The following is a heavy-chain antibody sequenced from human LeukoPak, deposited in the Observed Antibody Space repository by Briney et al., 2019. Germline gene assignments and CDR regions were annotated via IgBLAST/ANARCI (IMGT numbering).Heavy chain of an antibody. CDR1: GFTFSNNW. CDR2: INSDGRTT. D-gene: IGHD2-2*02. J-gene: IGHJ5*02. V-gene: IGHV3-74*01. Sequence: GGSLRLSCAASGFTFSNNWMHWVRQAPGKGLVWVSRINSDGRTTTYADSVKGRFTISRDNSKNTLYLQMNSLRAEDTAVYYCARTIERVVPAAILGFGGWFDPWGQGTLVTVSS. CDR3: ARTIERVVPAAILGFGGWFDP.